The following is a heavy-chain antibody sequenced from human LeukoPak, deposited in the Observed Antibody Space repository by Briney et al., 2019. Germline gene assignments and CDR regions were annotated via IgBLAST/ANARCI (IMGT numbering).Heavy chain of an antibody. D-gene: IGHD3-10*01. CDR1: GGSFSGYY. Sequence: PSETLSLTCAVYGGSFSGYYWSWLRQPPGKGLEWLGEINHSGSTDYNPSLKSRVTISVDTSKNQFSLKLSSVTAADTAVYYCARVIPTHYYGSGTFIPWGQGTLVTVSS. CDR2: INHSGST. J-gene: IGHJ5*02. CDR3: ARVIPTHYYGSGTFIP. V-gene: IGHV4-34*01.